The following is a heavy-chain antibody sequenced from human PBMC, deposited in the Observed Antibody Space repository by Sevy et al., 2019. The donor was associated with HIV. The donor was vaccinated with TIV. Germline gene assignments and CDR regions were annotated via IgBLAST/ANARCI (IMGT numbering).Heavy chain of an antibody. CDR1: GYTFTGYY. V-gene: IGHV1-2*04. CDR2: INPNSGGT. J-gene: IGHJ3*02. D-gene: IGHD3-9*01. Sequence: ASVKVSCKASGYTFTGYYMHWVRQAPGQGLEWMGWINPNSGGTNYAQKFQGWVTMTRDTSISTAYMELSRLGSDDTAVYYCARTAYYDILTGSEVRAFDIWGQGTMVTVSS. CDR3: ARTAYYDILTGSEVRAFDI.